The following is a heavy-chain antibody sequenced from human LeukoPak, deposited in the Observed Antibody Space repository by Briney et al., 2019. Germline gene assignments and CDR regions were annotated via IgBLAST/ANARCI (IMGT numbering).Heavy chain of an antibody. CDR1: GFTFSAYD. CDR2: ISYDGSNK. Sequence: PGRSLRLSCAASGFTFSAYDMNWVRKAPGKGLEREAVISYDGSNKYYADSVKGRFTISRDNSKNTLYLQMNSLRAEDTAVYYCAKDDYDYVWGSYGGHFDYWGQGTLVTVSS. D-gene: IGHD3-16*01. J-gene: IGHJ4*02. V-gene: IGHV3-30*18. CDR3: AKDDYDYVWGSYGGHFDY.